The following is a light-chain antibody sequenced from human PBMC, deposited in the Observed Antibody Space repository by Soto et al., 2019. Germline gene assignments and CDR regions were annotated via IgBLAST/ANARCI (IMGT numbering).Light chain of an antibody. CDR3: QQYNNWPRT. CDR2: GAS. Sequence: EIVMTQSPATLSVSPGERATLSCRASQSVSGNLAWYQQKPGQAPRLLIFGASTRATGIPARFSGSGSGTEFTLTVSSLQSEDFAVYYCQQYNNWPRTFGQGTKVEIK. CDR1: QSVSGN. V-gene: IGKV3-15*01. J-gene: IGKJ1*01.